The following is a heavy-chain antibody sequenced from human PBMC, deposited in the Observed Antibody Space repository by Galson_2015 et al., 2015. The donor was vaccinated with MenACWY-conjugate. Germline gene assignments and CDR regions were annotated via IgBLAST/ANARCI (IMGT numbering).Heavy chain of an antibody. J-gene: IGHJ3*02. CDR1: GFTFSSYT. CDR3: ARGRGRPLAHAFEI. V-gene: IGHV3-30*01. Sequence: SLRLSCAASGFTFSSYTMHWVRQAPGKGLEWVVVMSYDGSNKYYADSVKGRFTISRDNSKNTLYLQMDSLRAEDTAVYYCARGRGRPLAHAFEIWGQGTMVTVSP. CDR2: MSYDGSNK. D-gene: IGHD6-6*01.